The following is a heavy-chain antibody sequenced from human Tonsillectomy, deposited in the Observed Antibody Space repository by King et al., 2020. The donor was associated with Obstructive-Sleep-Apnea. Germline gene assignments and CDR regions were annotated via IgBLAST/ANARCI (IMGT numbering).Heavy chain of an antibody. D-gene: IGHD5-18*01. CDR2: IYWDDDK. CDR1: GFSLSTSGVG. J-gene: IGHJ4*02. Sequence: ITLKESGPTLVKPPQTLTLTCTFSGFSLSTSGVGVGWIRQPPGKALEWLALIYWDDDKRYSPSLKSRLTITKDTSKNQVVLTMTNMDPVDTATYYCAHRVDTAMVVDYWGQGTLVTVSS. V-gene: IGHV2-5*02. CDR3: AHRVDTAMVVDY.